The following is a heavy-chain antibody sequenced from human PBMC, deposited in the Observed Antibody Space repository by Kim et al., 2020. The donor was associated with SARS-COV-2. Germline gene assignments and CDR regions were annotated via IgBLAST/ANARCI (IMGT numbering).Heavy chain of an antibody. V-gene: IGHV4-4*09. Sequence: NYNPSLKSRVNISVDTSKNQCSLKLSSVTAADTAVYYCARTIAVAGEFDYWGQGTLVTVSS. CDR3: ARTIAVAGEFDY. J-gene: IGHJ4*02. D-gene: IGHD6-19*01.